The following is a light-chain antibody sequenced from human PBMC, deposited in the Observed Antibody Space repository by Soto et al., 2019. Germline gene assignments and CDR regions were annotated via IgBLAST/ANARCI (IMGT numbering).Light chain of an antibody. CDR3: QQSSSTPWT. Sequence: DIQMTQSPSSLSASVGDRVTITCRASQSITSYLNWYQQKPGKAPKLLIYAASSLQSGDPSRFSGRGSGTDFTLTISSLQPEDFATYLCQQSSSTPWTFGQGAKVEIK. J-gene: IGKJ1*01. CDR1: QSITSY. V-gene: IGKV1-39*01. CDR2: AAS.